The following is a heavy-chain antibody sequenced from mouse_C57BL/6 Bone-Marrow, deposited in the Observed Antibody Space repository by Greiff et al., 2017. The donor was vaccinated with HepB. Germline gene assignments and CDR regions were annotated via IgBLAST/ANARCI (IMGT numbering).Heavy chain of an antibody. V-gene: IGHV14-1*01. D-gene: IGHD1-1*01. CDR3: TKTVVAPSYWYFDV. CDR2: IDPEDGDT. CDR1: GFNIKDYY. Sequence: EVKLQESGAELVRPGASVKLSCTASGFNIKDYYMHWVKQRPEQGLEWIGRIDPEDGDTEYAPKFQGKATMTADTSSNTAYLQLSSLTSEDTAVYYCTKTVVAPSYWYFDVWGTGTTVTVSS. J-gene: IGHJ1*03.